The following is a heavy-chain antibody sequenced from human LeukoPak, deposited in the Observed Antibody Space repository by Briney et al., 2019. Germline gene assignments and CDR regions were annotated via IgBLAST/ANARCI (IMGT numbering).Heavy chain of an antibody. CDR3: ARRGSSRRHPSDI. V-gene: IGHV4-34*01. CDR2: INHSGSI. Sequence: PSETLSLTCAVYGGSFSGYYWSWIRQPPGKGLEWIGEINHSGSINYNPSLKSRVTISVDTSKNQFSLKLSSVTAADTAVYYCARRGSSRRHPSDIWGQGTMVTVSS. J-gene: IGHJ3*02. CDR1: GGSFSGYY. D-gene: IGHD2-2*01.